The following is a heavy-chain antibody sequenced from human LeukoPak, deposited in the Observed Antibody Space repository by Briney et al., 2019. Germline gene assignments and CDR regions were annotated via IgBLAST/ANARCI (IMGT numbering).Heavy chain of an antibody. CDR2: IIPIFGTA. J-gene: IGHJ4*02. Sequence: SVKVSCKASGGTFSSYAISWVRQAPGQGLEWMGRIIPIFGTANYAQKFQGRVTITTDESTSTAYMELSSLRSEDTAVYYCALYCSSTSCPYYFDYWGQGTLVSVSS. V-gene: IGHV1-69*05. D-gene: IGHD2-2*01. CDR1: GGTFSSYA. CDR3: ALYCSSTSCPYYFDY.